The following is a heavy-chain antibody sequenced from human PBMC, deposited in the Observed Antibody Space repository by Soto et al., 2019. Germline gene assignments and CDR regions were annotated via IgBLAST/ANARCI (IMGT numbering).Heavy chain of an antibody. V-gene: IGHV4-31*03. CDR3: ARGTSSDY. D-gene: IGHD1-7*01. CDR1: GGSISSGGYY. CDR2: IFYRGSP. Sequence: TLSLTCTVSGGSISSGGYYWNWIRQHPGKGLEWIGNIFYRGSPSYNPSLKGRVNISLDTSQNQFSLKLTSVTAADTAVYYCARGTSSDYWGQGALVTVSS. J-gene: IGHJ4*02.